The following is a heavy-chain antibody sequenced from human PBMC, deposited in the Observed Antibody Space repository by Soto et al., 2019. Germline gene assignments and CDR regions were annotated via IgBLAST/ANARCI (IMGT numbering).Heavy chain of an antibody. J-gene: IGHJ4*02. D-gene: IGHD6-19*01. CDR1: GYTFTSYG. Sequence: ASVKVSCKASGYTFTSYGISWVRQAPGQGVEWMGWISAYNGNTNYARKLQGRVTMTTDTSTSTAYMDLRSLRSDDTAVYYCAVAAEYYFDYWGQGTLVTVSS. V-gene: IGHV1-18*01. CDR2: ISAYNGNT. CDR3: AVAAEYYFDY.